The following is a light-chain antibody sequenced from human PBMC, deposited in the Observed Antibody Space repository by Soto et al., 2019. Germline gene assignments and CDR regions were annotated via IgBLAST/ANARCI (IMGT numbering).Light chain of an antibody. CDR3: QQYDSYSLT. Sequence: DIQMTQSPSTLSASVGDRVTITCRASQSISTWLAWYQQKPGKAPKLLIYQASSLESGVPPRFSGSGSGTEFTLTISSLQPDDFATYYCQQYDSYSLTFGGGTKVDIK. J-gene: IGKJ4*01. CDR1: QSISTW. CDR2: QAS. V-gene: IGKV1-5*03.